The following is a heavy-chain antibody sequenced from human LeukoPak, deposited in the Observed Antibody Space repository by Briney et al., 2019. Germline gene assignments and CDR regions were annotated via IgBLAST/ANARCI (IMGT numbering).Heavy chain of an antibody. CDR2: IFPGDSDI. Sequence: GESLKISCKGSGYSFIDYWIGWVRQMPGKGLEWMGIIFPGDSDIKYSPSFQGQVTISADNSISTAYLQWSSLKASDTAMYYCVRHGLKGCSGGRCFTSVYYYGPDVWGQGSTVTVSS. CDR1: GYSFIDYW. CDR3: VRHGLKGCSGGRCFTSVYYYGPDV. V-gene: IGHV5-51*01. J-gene: IGHJ6*02. D-gene: IGHD2-15*01.